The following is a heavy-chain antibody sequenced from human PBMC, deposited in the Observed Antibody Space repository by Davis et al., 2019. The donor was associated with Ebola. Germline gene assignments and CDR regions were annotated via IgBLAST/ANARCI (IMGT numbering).Heavy chain of an antibody. CDR1: GGSISSGGYY. CDR3: ARDNVAVAGTGFDY. CDR2: IYYSGST. V-gene: IGHV4-31*03. J-gene: IGHJ4*02. Sequence: MPSETLSLTCTVSGGSISSGGYYWSWIRQHPGKGLEWIGYIYYSGSTYYNPSLKSRVTISVDTSKNQFSLKLSSVTAADTAVYYCARDNVAVAGTGFDYWGQGTLVTVSS. D-gene: IGHD6-19*01.